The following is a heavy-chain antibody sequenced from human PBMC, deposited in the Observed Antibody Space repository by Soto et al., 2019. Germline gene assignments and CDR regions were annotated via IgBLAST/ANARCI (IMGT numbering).Heavy chain of an antibody. CDR2: TYYRSKWYN. CDR1: GDSVSSNSAA. CDR3: ARNAIAARDYYYYYMDV. V-gene: IGHV6-1*01. J-gene: IGHJ6*03. D-gene: IGHD6-6*01. Sequence: SQTLSLTCAISGDSVSSNSAAWNWIRQSPSRGLEWLGRTYYRSKWYNDYAVSVKSRITINPDTSKNQFSLQLNSVTPEDTAVYYCARNAIAARDYYYYYMDVWGKGTTVTVSS.